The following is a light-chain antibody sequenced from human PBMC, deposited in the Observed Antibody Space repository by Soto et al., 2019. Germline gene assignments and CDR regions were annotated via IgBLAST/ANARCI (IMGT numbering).Light chain of an antibody. J-gene: IGLJ2*01. CDR1: SSDVGGYNY. V-gene: IGLV2-8*01. CDR2: EVS. CDR3: SSYAGSLVV. Sequence: QSALTQPPSASGSPGQSVTISCTGTSSDVGGYNYVSWYQQHPVKAPKLMIYEVSKRPSGVPDRFSGSKSGNTASLTVSGLQAEDEADYYCSSYAGSLVVFGGGTKVTVL.